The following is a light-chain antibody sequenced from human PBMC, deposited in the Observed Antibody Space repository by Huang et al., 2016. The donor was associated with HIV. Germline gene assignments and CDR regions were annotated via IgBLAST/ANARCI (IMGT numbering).Light chain of an antibody. CDR1: QSVLYTSNNKNY. V-gene: IGKV4-1*01. CDR3: QQYYSKPLT. J-gene: IGKJ4*01. CDR2: WAS. Sequence: DIVMTQSPDSLAVSLGERVTINCKSSQSVLYTSNNKNYLAWYQQKTGQPPKLLIYWASTRESGVPDRFSGSGSRTDFTLTISSLQTEDVAVYYCQQYYSKPLTFGGGTKVEIK.